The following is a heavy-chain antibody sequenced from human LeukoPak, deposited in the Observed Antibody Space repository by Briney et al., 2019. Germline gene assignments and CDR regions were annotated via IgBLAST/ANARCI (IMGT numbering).Heavy chain of an antibody. CDR3: ARLSETGGTSFVY. CDR2: IDPSDSYT. Sequence: GESLKISCKGSGYSLTSYWIGWVRQMPRKGLEWMGRIDPSDSYTNYSPSFQGHVTISVDKSISSAFLQWSSLEASDTAIYYCARLSETGGTSFVYWGPGTLITVSS. CDR1: GYSLTSYW. J-gene: IGHJ4*02. D-gene: IGHD1-14*01. V-gene: IGHV5-10-1*01.